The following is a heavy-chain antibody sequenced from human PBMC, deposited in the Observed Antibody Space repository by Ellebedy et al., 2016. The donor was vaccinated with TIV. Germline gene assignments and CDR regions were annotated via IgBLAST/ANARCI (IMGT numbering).Heavy chain of an antibody. V-gene: IGHV4-34*01. D-gene: IGHD4-17*01. J-gene: IGHJ6*02. Sequence: SETLSLXXAVSGGSFSGYYWSWIRQRPGKGLEWIGEINNSGSTNYNPSLKSRVTISVDTSKNQFSLKLSSVTAADTAVYYCASIGDRSYYYGMDVWGQGTTVTVSS. CDR3: ASIGDRSYYYGMDV. CDR2: INNSGST. CDR1: GGSFSGYY.